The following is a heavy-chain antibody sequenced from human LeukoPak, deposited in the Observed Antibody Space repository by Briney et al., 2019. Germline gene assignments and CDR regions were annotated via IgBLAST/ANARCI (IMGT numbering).Heavy chain of an antibody. D-gene: IGHD3-10*01. V-gene: IGHV1-69*01. CDR3: ARGPRGGYYYYYMDV. CDR1: GGTFSSYA. Sequence: CSVKVSCKASGGTFSSYAISWVRQAPGQGLEWMGGIIPIFGTANYAQKFQGRVTITADESTSTAYMELSSLRSEDTAVYYCARGPRGGYYYYYMDVWGKGTTVTVSS. CDR2: IIPIFGTA. J-gene: IGHJ6*03.